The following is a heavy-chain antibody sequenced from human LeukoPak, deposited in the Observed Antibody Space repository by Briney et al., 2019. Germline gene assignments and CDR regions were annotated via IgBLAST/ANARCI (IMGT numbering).Heavy chain of an antibody. CDR1: GGSISSSSYY. Sequence: PSETLSLTCTVSGGSISSSSYYWGWIRQPPGKGLEWIGSIYYSGSTYYNPSLKSRVTISVDTSKNQFSLKLSSVTAADTAVYYCATSGWYLLPGIYWGQGTLVTVSS. J-gene: IGHJ4*02. CDR3: ATSGWYLLPGIY. D-gene: IGHD6-19*01. V-gene: IGHV4-39*01. CDR2: IYYSGST.